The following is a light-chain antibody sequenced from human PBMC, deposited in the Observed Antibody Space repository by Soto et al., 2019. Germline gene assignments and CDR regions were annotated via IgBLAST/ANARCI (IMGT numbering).Light chain of an antibody. CDR2: GAS. J-gene: IGKJ3*01. V-gene: IGKV3D-15*01. Sequence: EIVMTQSPAALSMSPGERATLFCRASESIGSKLAWYQQKPGQAPRLLIYGASTRATGIPARFSGSGSGTDFTLTITILQSEDFAVYYCQQYHDWPLFGPGTKMDIK. CDR3: QQYHDWPL. CDR1: ESIGSK.